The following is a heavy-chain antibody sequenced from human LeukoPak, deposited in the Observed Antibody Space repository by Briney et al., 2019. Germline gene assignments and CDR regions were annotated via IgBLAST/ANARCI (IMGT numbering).Heavy chain of an antibody. D-gene: IGHD1-1*01. V-gene: IGHV4-4*07. CDR1: GGSISTYC. Sequence: PSETLSLTCTVSGGSISTYCWNWIRQSAGKGLEWIGRICGSGSTNYNSSLKSRVTMSVDTPKNQFSLKLTSLSAADTAVYYCATGDWNGADNWGQGTLVTVSS. J-gene: IGHJ4*02. CDR3: ATGDWNGADN. CDR2: ICGSGST.